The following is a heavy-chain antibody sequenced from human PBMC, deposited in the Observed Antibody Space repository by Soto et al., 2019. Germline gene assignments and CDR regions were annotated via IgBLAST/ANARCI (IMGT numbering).Heavy chain of an antibody. CDR2: ISYDGSNK. J-gene: IGHJ4*02. V-gene: IGHV3-30-3*01. CDR3: ARGDYGDYDY. Sequence: QVQLVESGGGVVQPGRSLRLSCAASGFTFGSYAMHWVRQAPGKGLEWVAVISYDGSNKYYADSVKGRFTISRDNSKNTLYLQMNSLRAEDTAVYYCARGDYGDYDYWGQGTLVTVSS. D-gene: IGHD4-17*01. CDR1: GFTFGSYA.